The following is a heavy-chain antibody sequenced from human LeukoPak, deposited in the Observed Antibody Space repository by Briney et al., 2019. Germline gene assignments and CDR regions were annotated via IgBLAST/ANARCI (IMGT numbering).Heavy chain of an antibody. CDR1: GGSFSGYY. CDR2: INHSGST. D-gene: IGHD6-13*01. J-gene: IGHJ5*02. Sequence: KSSETLSLTCAVYGGSFSGYYWSWIRQPPGKGLEWIGEINHSGSTNYNPSLKSRVTISVDTSKNQFSLKLSSVTAADTAVYYCARHGIVRRIAAAAGFDPWGQGTLVTVSS. V-gene: IGHV4-34*01. CDR3: ARHGIVRRIAAAAGFDP.